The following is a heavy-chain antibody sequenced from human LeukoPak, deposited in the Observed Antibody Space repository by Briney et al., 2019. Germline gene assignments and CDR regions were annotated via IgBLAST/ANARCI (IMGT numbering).Heavy chain of an antibody. J-gene: IGHJ4*02. CDR1: GFTFSSYS. CDR2: ISSSSSTI. CDR3: AGEGGGYCSSPSCYSY. D-gene: IGHD2-2*01. Sequence: GGSLRLSCAASGFTFSSYSMNWVRQAPGKGLDWVSYISSSSSTIYYADSVKGRFTISRDNAKNSLYLQMNSLRAEDTAVYYCAGEGGGYCSSPSCYSYWGQGTLVTVSS. V-gene: IGHV3-48*01.